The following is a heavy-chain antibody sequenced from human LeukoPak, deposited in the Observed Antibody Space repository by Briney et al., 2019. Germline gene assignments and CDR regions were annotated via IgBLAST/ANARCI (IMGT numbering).Heavy chain of an antibody. CDR1: GYSISSGYY. Sequence: SSETLSLTCTVSGYSISSGYYWGWIRQPPGKGLEWIANIYYSGGTYYKPSLKSRVTISVDTSKNQFSLKLSSVTAADTAVYYCAAIGITGTTYGNWFDPWGQGTLVTVSS. J-gene: IGHJ5*02. CDR3: AAIGITGTTYGNWFDP. CDR2: IYYSGGT. V-gene: IGHV4-38-2*02. D-gene: IGHD1-7*01.